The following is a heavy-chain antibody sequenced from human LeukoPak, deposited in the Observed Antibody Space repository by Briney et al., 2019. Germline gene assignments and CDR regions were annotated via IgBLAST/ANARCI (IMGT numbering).Heavy chain of an antibody. J-gene: IGHJ4*02. CDR3: ATANVNYYDSSGSLRY. Sequence: GGSLRLSCAASGFTFSGYRMSWVRKAPGKGLEWVSSISSSSSYIYYADSVKGRFTISRDNAKNSLYLQMNSLRAEDTAVYYCATANVNYYDSSGSLRYWGQGTLVTVSS. CDR1: GFTFSGYR. V-gene: IGHV3-21*01. CDR2: ISSSSSYI. D-gene: IGHD3-22*01.